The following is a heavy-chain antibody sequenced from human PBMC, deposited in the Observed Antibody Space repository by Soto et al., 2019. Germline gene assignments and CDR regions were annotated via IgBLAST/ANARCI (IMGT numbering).Heavy chain of an antibody. Sequence: GGSLRLSCAASGFTFSSYAMHWVRQAPGKGLEWVSLISWDGGSTYYADSVKGRFTISRDNSKNSLYLQMNSLRTEDTALYYCAKDRGYSSSSFDYWGQGTLVTVSS. CDR1: GFTFSSYA. CDR2: ISWDGGST. V-gene: IGHV3-43*01. CDR3: AKDRGYSSSSFDY. J-gene: IGHJ4*02. D-gene: IGHD6-6*01.